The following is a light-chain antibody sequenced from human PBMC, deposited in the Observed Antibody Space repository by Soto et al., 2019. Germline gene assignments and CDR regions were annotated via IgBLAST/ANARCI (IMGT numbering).Light chain of an antibody. CDR1: QSVSSSY. V-gene: IGKV3D-20*02. CDR3: QLLSNEPPT. Sequence: IDWTRALEGMSVAPWGRGILYYRTSQSVSSSYLAWYQQKPGQAPRLLIYDASTRATGIPARFSGSGSGTDFTLTICRLEPQDWPVYCCQLLSNEPPTLGGGTKVDIK. CDR2: DAS. J-gene: IGKJ4*01.